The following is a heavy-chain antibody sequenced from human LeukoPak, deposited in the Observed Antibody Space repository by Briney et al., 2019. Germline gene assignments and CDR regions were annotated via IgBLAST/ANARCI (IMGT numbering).Heavy chain of an antibody. CDR1: GYSFTSYW. V-gene: IGHV5-51*01. CDR3: ARRWARGVYYFDY. J-gene: IGHJ4*02. D-gene: IGHD3-10*01. Sequence: GESLKISCKGSGYSFTSYWIAWVRQMPGEGLEWMGIINPDDSDTRYSPSFQGQVTISVDKSVTTAYLQWSSLKASDTAMYYCARRWARGVYYFDYWGQGTLVTVSS. CDR2: INPDDSDT.